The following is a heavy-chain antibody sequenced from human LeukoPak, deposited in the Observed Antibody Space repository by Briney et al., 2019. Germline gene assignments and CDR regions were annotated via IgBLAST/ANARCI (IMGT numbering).Heavy chain of an antibody. CDR3: ARSLAQYSISSGFDS. V-gene: IGHV5-51*01. D-gene: IGHD6-6*01. J-gene: IGHJ4*02. Sequence: GESLKISCKGSGYSFTSYWIGWVRQMPGKGLGWMGIIYPGDSDTRYSPSFQGQVIISADKSITTAYLQWSSLKASDTAIYYCARSLAQYSISSGFDSWGQGTLLTVSS. CDR1: GYSFTSYW. CDR2: IYPGDSDT.